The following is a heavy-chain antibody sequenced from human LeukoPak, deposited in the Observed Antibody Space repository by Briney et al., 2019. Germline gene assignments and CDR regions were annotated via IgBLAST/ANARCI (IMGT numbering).Heavy chain of an antibody. J-gene: IGHJ4*02. CDR2: ISYDGSNK. CDR1: GFTFSSYA. CDR3: ARGPGPYYDFWSGPPDY. Sequence: PGGSLRLSCAASGFTFSSYAMHWVRQAPGKGLEWVAVISYDGSNKYYADSVKGRFTISRDNSKNTLYLQMNSLRAEDTAVYYCARGPGPYYDFWSGPPDYWGQGTLVTVSS. V-gene: IGHV3-30*04. D-gene: IGHD3-3*01.